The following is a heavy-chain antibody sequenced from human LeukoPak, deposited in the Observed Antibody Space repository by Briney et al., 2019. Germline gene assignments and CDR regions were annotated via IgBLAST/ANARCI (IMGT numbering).Heavy chain of an antibody. Sequence: SETLSLTCSVSGDSIIGGSDFWGWIRQSPGQGLEWIGSIYYSGSIYYNPSLKSRVTIAVDTSKNQFSLKLKSVTVADTAVYYCAREEIRSWFDPWGQGTLVTVSS. J-gene: IGHJ5*02. D-gene: IGHD5-24*01. CDR2: IYYSGSI. CDR1: GDSIIGGSDF. CDR3: AREEIRSWFDP. V-gene: IGHV4-39*07.